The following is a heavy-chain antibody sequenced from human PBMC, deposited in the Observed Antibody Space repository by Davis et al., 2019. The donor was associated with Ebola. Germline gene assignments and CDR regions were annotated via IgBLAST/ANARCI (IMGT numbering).Heavy chain of an antibody. CDR3: AKDRHPLANNKIYYFDY. Sequence: GGSLRLSCAASGFTFSSYGMHWVRQAPGKGLEWVAVIWYDGSNKYYADSVKGRFTISRDNSKNTLYLQMNSLRPEDTAVYYCAKDRHPLANNKIYYFDYWGPGTLVTVSS. CDR2: IWYDGSNK. CDR1: GFTFSSYG. J-gene: IGHJ4*01. V-gene: IGHV3-30*02. D-gene: IGHD2/OR15-2a*01.